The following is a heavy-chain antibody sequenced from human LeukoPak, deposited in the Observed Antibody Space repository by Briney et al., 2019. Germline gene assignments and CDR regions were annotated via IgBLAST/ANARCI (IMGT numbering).Heavy chain of an antibody. CDR2: INSGGST. CDR1: GFSVSNNY. CDR3: ARGQNVPA. D-gene: IGHD1-1*01. J-gene: IGHJ4*02. Sequence: GGSLRLSCAASGFSVSNNYMNWVRQAPGKGLEWVSVINSGGSTYYADSVKGRFTISRDNSKNTLYLQMNSLRAEDTAVYYCARGQNVPAWGQGTLVTVSS. V-gene: IGHV3-53*01.